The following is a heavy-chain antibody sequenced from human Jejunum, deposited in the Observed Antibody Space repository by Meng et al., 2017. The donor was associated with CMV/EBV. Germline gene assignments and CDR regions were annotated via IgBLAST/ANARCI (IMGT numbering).Heavy chain of an antibody. V-gene: IGHV3-66*01. CDR3: ARDRRNRLKHYGMDV. J-gene: IGHJ6*02. CDR2: IYSDSGT. CDR1: GSTFRSDG. Sequence: SGSTFRSDGVLWVRQAPGKGLEWVSVIYSDSGTYYADSVRGRFTTSRDTAKNTLYLQLNSLRAEDTAVYYCARDRRNRLKHYGMDVWGQGTTVTVSS.